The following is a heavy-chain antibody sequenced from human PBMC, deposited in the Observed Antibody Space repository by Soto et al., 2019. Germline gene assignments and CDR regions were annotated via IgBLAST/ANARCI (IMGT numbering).Heavy chain of an antibody. Sequence: GGSLRLSCAASGFTFSSYSMNWVRQAQGKGLEWVSSISSSSSYIYYADSVKGRFTISRDNAKNSLYLQMNSLRAEDTAVYYCARPTLYDSSFYYSYFDYWGQGTLVTVSS. D-gene: IGHD3-22*01. CDR2: ISSSSSYI. CDR3: ARPTLYDSSFYYSYFDY. J-gene: IGHJ4*02. V-gene: IGHV3-21*01. CDR1: GFTFSSYS.